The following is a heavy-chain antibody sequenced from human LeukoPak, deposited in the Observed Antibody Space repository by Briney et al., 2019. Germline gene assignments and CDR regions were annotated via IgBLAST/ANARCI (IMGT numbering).Heavy chain of an antibody. CDR1: GFSFNEYA. V-gene: IGHV3-9*01. CDR3: AKAGGRWLQFRSWFDP. D-gene: IGHD5-24*01. CDR2: ITWNSDNV. J-gene: IGHJ5*02. Sequence: PGGSLRLSCAASGFSFNEYAMHWVRQAPGKGLEWVSGITWNSDNVDYADSVKGRFTISRDNAKNSLYLQMNSLRAEDTALYYCAKAGGRWLQFRSWFDPWGQGTLVTVSS.